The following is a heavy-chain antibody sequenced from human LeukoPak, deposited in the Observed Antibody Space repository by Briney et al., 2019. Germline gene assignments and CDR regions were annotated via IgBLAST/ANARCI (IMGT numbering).Heavy chain of an antibody. D-gene: IGHD4-11*01. CDR2: INWRGDRT. J-gene: IGHJ5*02. Sequence: GGSLRLSCAASGYTFDDYGMSWVRHVPGKGLEWVSDINWRGDRTHYADSVKGRFTISRDNAKNSLYLQMNSLRVEDTALYYCTRVHPYFLAALATVPNWFDPWGQGTVVTVSS. CDR3: TRVHPYFLAALATVPNWFDP. CDR1: GYTFDDYG. V-gene: IGHV3-20*04.